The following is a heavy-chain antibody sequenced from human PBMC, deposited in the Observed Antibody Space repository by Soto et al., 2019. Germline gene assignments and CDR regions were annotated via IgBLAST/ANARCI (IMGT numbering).Heavy chain of an antibody. D-gene: IGHD2-2*01. V-gene: IGHV4-34*01. CDR3: ARGYCSSTSCYPDFTDGGDP. CDR2: MNHSGST. J-gene: IGHJ5*02. Sequence: SENLSHPCSVYGGSFCGYYSIWIRQPLWNFVEVIGEMNHSGSTNYNPSLKSRVTISVDTSKHQSSLKLSSVTAADTAVYYCARGYCSSTSCYPDFTDGGDPWGQGTLVTVS. CDR1: GGSFCGYY.